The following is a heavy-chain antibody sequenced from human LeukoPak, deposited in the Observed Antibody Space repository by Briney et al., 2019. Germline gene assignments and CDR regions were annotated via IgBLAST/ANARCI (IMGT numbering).Heavy chain of an antibody. CDR2: INHSGST. Sequence: SETLSLTCAVYGGSFSGYYWSWIRQPPGEGLEWIGEINHSGSTNYNPSLKSRVTISVDTSKNQFSLKLSSVTAADTAVYYCARGGARYCSGGSCYPRRYNWFDPWGQGTLVTVSS. CDR1: GGSFSGYY. V-gene: IGHV4-34*01. J-gene: IGHJ5*02. D-gene: IGHD2-15*01. CDR3: ARGGARYCSGGSCYPRRYNWFDP.